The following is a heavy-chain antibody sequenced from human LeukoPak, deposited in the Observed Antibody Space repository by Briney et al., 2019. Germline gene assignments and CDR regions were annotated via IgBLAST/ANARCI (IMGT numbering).Heavy chain of an antibody. CDR3: ARGGSYYYGSGSYVNYYYYMDV. J-gene: IGHJ6*03. D-gene: IGHD3-10*01. V-gene: IGHV1-69*13. CDR2: IIPIFGTA. CDR1: GGTFSSYA. Sequence: ASVKVSCKASGGTFSSYAISWVRQAPGQGLEWMGGIIPIFGTANYAQKFQGRVTITADESTSTAYMELSSLRSDDTAVYYCARGGSYYYGSGSYVNYYYYMDVWGKGTTVTISS.